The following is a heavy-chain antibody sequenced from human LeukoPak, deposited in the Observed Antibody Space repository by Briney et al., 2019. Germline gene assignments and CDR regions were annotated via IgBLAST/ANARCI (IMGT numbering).Heavy chain of an antibody. V-gene: IGHV3-48*03. J-gene: IGHJ4*02. CDR1: GFIFSNYE. CDR3: AKDWDDSSGYFDY. Sequence: GGSLRLSCEASGFIFSNYEMNWVRQAPGKGLECVAYISRSGTTIHYADSLKGRLSISRDNAESTLYLQMSNLRADDTAVYYCAKDWDDSSGYFDYWGQGTLVTVSS. CDR2: ISRSGTTI. D-gene: IGHD3-22*01.